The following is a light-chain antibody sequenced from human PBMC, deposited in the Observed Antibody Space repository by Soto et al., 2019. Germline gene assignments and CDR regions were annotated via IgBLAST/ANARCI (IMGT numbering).Light chain of an antibody. CDR3: SSYTGTSTYV. CDR1: SSDVGGNNY. J-gene: IGLJ1*01. V-gene: IGLV2-14*01. CDR2: DVT. Sequence: QSVLTQPASVSGSPRQSITISYTGTSSDVGGNNYVSWYQQHPGKAPKLMIYDVTNRPSGVSNRFSGSKSGNTASLTISGLQDEDEADYHCSSYTGTSTYVFGTGTKVTVL.